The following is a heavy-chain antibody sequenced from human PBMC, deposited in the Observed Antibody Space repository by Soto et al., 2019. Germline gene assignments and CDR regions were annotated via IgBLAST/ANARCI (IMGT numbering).Heavy chain of an antibody. CDR3: APDPRYFDWLPLDY. J-gene: IGHJ4*02. CDR1: GFTFSSYA. D-gene: IGHD3-9*01. Sequence: GGSLMLSCAASGFTFSSYARSWVRPAPGKGPEWVSAISGSGGSTYYADSVKGRFTISRDNSKNTLYLQMNSLRAEDTAVYYCAPDPRYFDWLPLDYWGQGTLVNVSS. V-gene: IGHV3-23*01. CDR2: ISGSGGST.